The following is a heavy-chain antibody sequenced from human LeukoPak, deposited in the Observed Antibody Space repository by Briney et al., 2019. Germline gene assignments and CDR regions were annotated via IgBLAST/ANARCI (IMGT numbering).Heavy chain of an antibody. V-gene: IGHV3-21*04. CDR2: ISRSSTYI. Sequence: GGSLGLSCAAPGFTFGSYNMNWVRQAPGKGLEWVSSISRSSTYIYYADSVKGRFTISRDNSKNALYLQMNSLRAEDTAVYYCAKARAFDDSGNPYWHFDLWGRGTLVTVSS. CDR3: AKARAFDDSGNPYWHFDL. J-gene: IGHJ2*01. D-gene: IGHD3-10*01. CDR1: GFTFGSYN.